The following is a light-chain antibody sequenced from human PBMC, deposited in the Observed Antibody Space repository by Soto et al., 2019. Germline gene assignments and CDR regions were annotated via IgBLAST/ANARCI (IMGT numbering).Light chain of an antibody. CDR1: LGISGY. CDR2: SAS. V-gene: IGKV1-9*01. J-gene: IGKJ1*01. CDR3: QQYNGT. Sequence: DIQLTQSPSFLSASVGDRVTMTCRASLGISGYLAWYQQKPGKVPRLLIYSASSLQSGVPSRFSGSGSGTEFTLTISSLQPEDFASYYCQQYNGTFGQGTKVEIK.